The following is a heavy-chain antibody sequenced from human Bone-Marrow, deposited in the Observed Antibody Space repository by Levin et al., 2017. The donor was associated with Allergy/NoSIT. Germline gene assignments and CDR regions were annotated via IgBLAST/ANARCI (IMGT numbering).Heavy chain of an antibody. Sequence: GGSLRLSCAASGFTFSSYAMSWVRQAPGKGLEWVSAISGSGGSTYYADSVKGRFTISRDNSKNTLYLQMNSLRAEDTAVYYCAKGGGQWLVRGAILPGYYYYGMDGWGQGTTVTVSS. D-gene: IGHD6-19*01. CDR2: ISGSGGST. CDR3: AKGGGQWLVRGAILPGYYYYGMDG. V-gene: IGHV3-23*01. CDR1: GFTFSSYA. J-gene: IGHJ6*02.